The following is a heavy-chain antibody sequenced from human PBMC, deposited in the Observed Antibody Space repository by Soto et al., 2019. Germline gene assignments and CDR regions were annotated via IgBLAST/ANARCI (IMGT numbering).Heavy chain of an antibody. D-gene: IGHD3-16*01. J-gene: IGHJ4*02. V-gene: IGHV4-39*02. CDR3: ARTGGYSLGAPFDY. Sequence: QLQLQDSGPGLVKPSETLSLSCTVSGASISSSNYYWGWIRQPPGKGLEWIGSIYYSGNTYYNPSLKSRVTISVDTSKNHFSLRLTSVTAADTAVYYCARTGGYSLGAPFDYGGQGTLVTVSS. CDR2: IYYSGNT. CDR1: GASISSSNYY.